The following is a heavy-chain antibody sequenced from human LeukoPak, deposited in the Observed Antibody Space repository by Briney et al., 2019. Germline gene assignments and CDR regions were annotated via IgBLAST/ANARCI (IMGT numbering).Heavy chain of an antibody. CDR2: ISHGGTT. J-gene: IGHJ5*02. CDR1: GGSISSDY. CDR3: ARRVTSSGWYRDDT. D-gene: IGHD6-19*01. Sequence: KPSETLSLTCTVSGGSISSDYWSCIRQPPGKGLECIGYISHGGTTSYNPSLQSRVTISVDTSKNQFSLKVSSVNAADTAVYYCARRVTSSGWYRDDTWGQGTLVTVSS. V-gene: IGHV4-59*08.